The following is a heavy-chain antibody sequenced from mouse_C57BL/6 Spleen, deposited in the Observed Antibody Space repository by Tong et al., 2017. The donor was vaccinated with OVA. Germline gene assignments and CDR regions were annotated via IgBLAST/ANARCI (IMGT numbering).Heavy chain of an antibody. J-gene: IGHJ1*01. CDR1: GYTFTDYN. Sequence: EVLLQQSGPELVKPGASVKIPCKASGYTFTDYNMDWVKQSHGKSLEWIGDINPNNGGTIYNQKFKGKATLTVDKSASTAYMELARLTSEDSAIYYCARYDKGLRWYFDVWGAGTTVTVSS. V-gene: IGHV1-18*01. CDR3: ARYDKGLRWYFDV. D-gene: IGHD1-3*01. CDR2: INPNNGGT.